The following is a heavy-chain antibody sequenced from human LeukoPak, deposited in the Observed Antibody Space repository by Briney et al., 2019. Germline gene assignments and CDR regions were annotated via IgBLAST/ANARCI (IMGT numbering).Heavy chain of an antibody. CDR2: IYYSGST. CDR1: GGSISSYY. CDR3: ARQGTIAAAGFFFDY. V-gene: IGHV4-59*08. J-gene: IGHJ4*02. Sequence: SETLSLTCTVSGGSISSYYWSWIRQPTGKGLEWIGYIYYSGSTNYNPSLKSRVTISVDTSKNQFSLKLSSVTAADTAVYYCARQGTIAAAGFFFDYWGQGTLVTVSS. D-gene: IGHD6-13*01.